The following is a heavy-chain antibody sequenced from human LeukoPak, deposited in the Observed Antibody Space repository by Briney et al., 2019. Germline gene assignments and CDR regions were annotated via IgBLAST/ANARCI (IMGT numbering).Heavy chain of an antibody. V-gene: IGHV3-23*01. CDR1: GFTFSSYA. D-gene: IGHD4-17*01. CDR3: GKDLHNYGDSPVLDY. J-gene: IGHJ4*02. CDR2: ISGSGGST. Sequence: PGGCLRLSCAASGFTFSSYAMSWVRQAPGKGLEWVSAISGSGGSTCYADSVKGRFTISRDNSKNTLYLQMHSLRAEDTAVYYCGKDLHNYGDSPVLDYWGQGTLVTVSS.